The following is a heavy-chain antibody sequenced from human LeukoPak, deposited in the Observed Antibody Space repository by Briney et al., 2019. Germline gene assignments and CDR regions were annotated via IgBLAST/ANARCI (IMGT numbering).Heavy chain of an antibody. CDR3: TRDRHDSSGHYHDYYYMDV. V-gene: IGHV4-61*02. J-gene: IGHJ6*03. CDR1: GGSIRSGSYY. CDR2: IYPSGST. D-gene: IGHD3-22*01. Sequence: SETLSLTCTVSGGSIRSGSYYWSWIRQPAGKGLEWIGRIYPSGSTNYNPSLKSRVTISLDTSKNQFSLKLSSVTAADTAVYYCTRDRHDSSGHYHDYYYMDVWGKGTTVTVSS.